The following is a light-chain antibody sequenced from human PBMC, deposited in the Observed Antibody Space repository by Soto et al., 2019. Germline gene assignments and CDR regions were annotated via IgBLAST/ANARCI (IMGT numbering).Light chain of an antibody. CDR1: SSDIGSSNY. CDR2: DVS. CDR3: SSYGASSTL. V-gene: IGLV2-14*03. Sequence: QSALTQPASLSGSPGQSITISCTGTSSDIGSSNYVSWYQQHAGKAPKLMIFDVSYRPSGISDRFSGSKSGNTASLTISGLQPEDEADYYCSSYGASSTLFGGGTKLTVL. J-gene: IGLJ3*02.